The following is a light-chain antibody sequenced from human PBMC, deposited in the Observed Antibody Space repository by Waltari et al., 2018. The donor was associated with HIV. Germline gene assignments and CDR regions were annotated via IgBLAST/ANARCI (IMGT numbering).Light chain of an antibody. CDR1: TGAVSSGHY. J-gene: IGLJ2*01. V-gene: IGLV7-46*01. CDR2: DTS. CDR3: LLSYSGARPVV. Sequence: QAVVTQEPSLTVSPGGTVTLPCGPSTGAVSSGHYPYWFQQTPGQAPRTLVYDTSNKHSWTTARVSGSLRGGKAALTLSGAQPEDEADYYCLLSYSGARPVVFGGGTKLTVL.